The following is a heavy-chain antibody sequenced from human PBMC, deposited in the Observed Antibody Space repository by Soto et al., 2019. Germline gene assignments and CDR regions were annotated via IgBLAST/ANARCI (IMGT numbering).Heavy chain of an antibody. CDR1: GCSISSYY. Sequence: SETLSLTCTVSGCSISSYYLSWIRQPPGKGLEWIGYIYYSGSTNYNPSLKSRGTISVDTSKNQFSLKLSSVTAADTAVYYCARADYGDYVGFDYWGQGTLVTVSS. J-gene: IGHJ4*02. CDR3: ARADYGDYVGFDY. D-gene: IGHD4-17*01. V-gene: IGHV4-59*01. CDR2: IYYSGST.